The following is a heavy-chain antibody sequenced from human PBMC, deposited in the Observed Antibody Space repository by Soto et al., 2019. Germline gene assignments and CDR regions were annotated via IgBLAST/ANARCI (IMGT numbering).Heavy chain of an antibody. CDR2: IYDGGRT. CDR3: ARGPSGDKVDS. CDR1: VGSICTVDYW. D-gene: IGHD7-27*01. J-gene: IGHJ4*02. V-gene: IGHV4-30-4*01. Sequence: NPSETLSLTCTVSVGSICTVDYWWSWIRQSPDMGLEWIGHIYDGGRTYNNPSLESRVTMSVDTSKSQLSLTLSSVSAADTAVYYCARGPSGDKVDSWGQGTLVTVSS.